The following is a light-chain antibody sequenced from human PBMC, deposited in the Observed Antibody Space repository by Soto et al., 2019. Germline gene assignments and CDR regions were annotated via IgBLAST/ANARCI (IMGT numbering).Light chain of an antibody. V-gene: IGLV1-40*01. J-gene: IGLJ2*01. CDR3: QYYDSSLSGYVV. CDR2: GNS. CDR1: SSNIGACYD. Sequence: QSVLTQPPSVSGAPGQRVTIACTGSSSNIGACYDVHWYQQLPGTAPKLLIYGNSNRPSGVPDRFSGSKSGTSASLAITGLQAEDEADYYCQYYDSSLSGYVVFGGGTKLTVL.